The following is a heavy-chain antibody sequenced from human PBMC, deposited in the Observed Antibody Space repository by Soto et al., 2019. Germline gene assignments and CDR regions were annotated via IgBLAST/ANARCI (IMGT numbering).Heavy chain of an antibody. J-gene: IGHJ5*02. CDR2: IKSKSDGGTT. CDR3: TTDLWRIAVVVGSTGYFNP. CDR1: GFTFSDAW. Sequence: GGSLRLSCAASGFTFSDAWMSWVRQAPGKGLNWVGRIKSKSDGGTTEYAAPVRGRFTISRDDSKNTLYLQMNSLKTEDTAVYYCTTDLWRIAVVVGSTGYFNPWGQGTRVTVSS. D-gene: IGHD2-15*01. V-gene: IGHV3-15*01.